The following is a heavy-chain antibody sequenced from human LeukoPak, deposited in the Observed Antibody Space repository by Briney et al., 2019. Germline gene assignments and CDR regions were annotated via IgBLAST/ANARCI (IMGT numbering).Heavy chain of an antibody. V-gene: IGHV4-39*07. CDR1: GGSISSSSYY. CDR2: IYYSGST. D-gene: IGHD1-26*01. CDR3: ARDRGIVGAKPGLNY. Sequence: PSETLSLTCTVSGGSISSSSYYWGWIRQPPGKGLEWIGSIYYSGSTYYNPSLKSRVTISVDTSKNQFSLKLSSVTAADTAVYYCARDRGIVGAKPGLNYWGQGTLVTVSS. J-gene: IGHJ4*02.